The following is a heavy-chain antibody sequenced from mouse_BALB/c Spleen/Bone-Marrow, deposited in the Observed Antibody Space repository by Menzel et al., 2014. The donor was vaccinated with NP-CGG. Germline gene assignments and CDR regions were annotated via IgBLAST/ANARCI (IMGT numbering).Heavy chain of an antibody. J-gene: IGHJ2*01. Sequence: EVKLMESGGGLVKPGGSLKLSCAASGFTFSSYAMSWVHQTPEKRLEWVATISSGGSYTYYPDSVKGRFTISRDNAKNTLYLQMSSLRSEDTAMYYCARHGITRLLDYWGQGTTLTVSS. CDR2: ISSGGSYT. CDR3: ARHGITRLLDY. D-gene: IGHD2-4*01. CDR1: GFTFSSYA. V-gene: IGHV5-9-3*01.